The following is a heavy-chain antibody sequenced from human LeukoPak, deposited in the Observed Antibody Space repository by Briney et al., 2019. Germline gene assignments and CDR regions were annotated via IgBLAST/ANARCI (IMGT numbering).Heavy chain of an antibody. CDR2: IDPSDSYT. CDR1: GYSLTSYW. CDR3: ARPSYDILTGYPNGMDV. V-gene: IGHV5-10-1*01. Sequence: GESLKISRKGSGYSLTSYWISWVRQMPGKGLEWMGRIDPSDSYTNYSPSFQGHVTISADKSISTAYLQWSSLKASDTAMYYCARPSYDILTGYPNGMDVWGKGTTVTVSS. D-gene: IGHD3-9*01. J-gene: IGHJ6*04.